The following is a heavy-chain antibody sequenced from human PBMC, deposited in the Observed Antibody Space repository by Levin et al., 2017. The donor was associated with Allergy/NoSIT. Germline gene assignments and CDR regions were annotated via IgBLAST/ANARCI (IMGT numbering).Heavy chain of an antibody. CDR3: ARDQAGYYDRLGWFDP. Sequence: GGSLRLSCAASGFTFSDYYMSWIRQAPGKGLEWVSYISSSGSTIYYADSVKGRFTISRDNAKNSLYLQMNSLRAEDTAVYYCARDQAGYYDRLGWFDPWGQGTLVTVSS. CDR2: ISSSGSTI. CDR1: GFTFSDYY. J-gene: IGHJ5*02. V-gene: IGHV3-11*01. D-gene: IGHD3-22*01.